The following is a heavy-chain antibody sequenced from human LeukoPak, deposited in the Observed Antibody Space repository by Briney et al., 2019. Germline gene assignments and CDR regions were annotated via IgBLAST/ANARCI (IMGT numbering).Heavy chain of an antibody. J-gene: IGHJ3*02. V-gene: IGHV3-23*01. Sequence: GGSLRLSCAASGFTFNNYAMNWVRQAPGKGLEWVSSTSGSGGSTYYADSVKGRFTISRDNSENTLYLQMNSLRAEDTAIYYCTKPARINAFDIWGQGTMVTVSS. D-gene: IGHD1-14*01. CDR1: GFTFNNYA. CDR2: TSGSGGST. CDR3: TKPARINAFDI.